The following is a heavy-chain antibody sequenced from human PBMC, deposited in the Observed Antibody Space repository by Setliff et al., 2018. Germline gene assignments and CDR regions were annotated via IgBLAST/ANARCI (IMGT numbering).Heavy chain of an antibody. CDR2: IIHSGST. CDR1: GGSFSGYY. J-gene: IGHJ6*03. CDR3: ARLHYDYVWGSYRTSDYYYYYYMDV. V-gene: IGHV4-34*12. D-gene: IGHD3-16*02. Sequence: SETLSLTCAVYGGSFSGYYWSWIRQPPGKRLEWIGEIIHSGSTNYNPSLKSRVTISMDTSKNQFSLKLSSVTAADTAVYYCARLHYDYVWGSYRTSDYYYYYYMDVWGKGTTVTVSS.